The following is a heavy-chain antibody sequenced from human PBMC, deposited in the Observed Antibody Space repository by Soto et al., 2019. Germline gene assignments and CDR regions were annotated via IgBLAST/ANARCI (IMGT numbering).Heavy chain of an antibody. V-gene: IGHV3-13*04. CDR2: IGTAGDT. Sequence: EVQLVESGGGLVQPGGSLRLSCAASGFTFSSYDMHWVRQPTGKGLEWVSAIGTAGDTYYPGSVKGRFTISRENAKNSLYIQMNSLRAGDTAVYYCARRYYDSSGVDYWGQGTLVTVSS. CDR3: ARRYYDSSGVDY. D-gene: IGHD3-22*01. J-gene: IGHJ4*02. CDR1: GFTFSSYD.